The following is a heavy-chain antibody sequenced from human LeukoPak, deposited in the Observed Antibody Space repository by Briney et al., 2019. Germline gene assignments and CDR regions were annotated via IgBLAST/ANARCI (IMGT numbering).Heavy chain of an antibody. Sequence: SETLSLTCTVSGGSISSYYWTWIRQPAGKGLEWIGRIYTSGSTNYNPSLKSRVTMSLDKSKHQFSLKLSSVTAADTAVYYCAREPTVSYYYYYYMDVWGKGTTVTVSS. V-gene: IGHV4-4*07. J-gene: IGHJ6*03. D-gene: IGHD4-17*01. CDR2: IYTSGST. CDR3: AREPTVSYYYYYYMDV. CDR1: GGSISSYY.